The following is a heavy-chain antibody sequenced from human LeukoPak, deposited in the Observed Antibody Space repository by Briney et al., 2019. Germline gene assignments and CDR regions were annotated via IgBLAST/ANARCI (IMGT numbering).Heavy chain of an antibody. CDR3: ARDRSSGYGIDY. J-gene: IGHJ4*02. CDR1: GFTFSSYG. V-gene: IGHV3-30*02. CDR2: IRYDGSNK. Sequence: GGSLRLSCAASGFTFSSYGMHWVRQAPGKGPEWMAFIRYDGSNKYYADSVKGRFTISRDNSKNTLYLQMNSLRAEDTAVYYCARDRSSGYGIDYWGQGTLVTVSS. D-gene: IGHD3-22*01.